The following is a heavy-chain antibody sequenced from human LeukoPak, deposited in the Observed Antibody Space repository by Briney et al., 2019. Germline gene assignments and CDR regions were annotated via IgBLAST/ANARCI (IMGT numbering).Heavy chain of an antibody. CDR3: ARGPEGTYYYDSSGYYS. CDR1: GFTFTSSA. CDR2: IVVGSGNT. J-gene: IGHJ3*01. Sequence: ASVKVSCKASGFTFTSSAMQWVRQARGQRLEWIGWIVVGSGNTNYAQKFQGRVTITADKSTSTAYMELSSLRSEDTAVYYCARGPEGTYYYDSSGYYSWGQGTMVTVSS. D-gene: IGHD3-22*01. V-gene: IGHV1-58*02.